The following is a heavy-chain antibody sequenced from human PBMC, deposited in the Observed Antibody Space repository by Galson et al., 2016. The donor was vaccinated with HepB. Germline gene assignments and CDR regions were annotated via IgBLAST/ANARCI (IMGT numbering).Heavy chain of an antibody. Sequence: SLRLSCAASGFTFSTYGLHWVRQAPGKGLEWVAVIWYDGSKKYYEDSVKGRFTISRDNSKNTLNLQMNSLRAEDTAVYYSARDGGSGKLDYWGQGTLVTVSS. V-gene: IGHV3-33*01. CDR2: IWYDGSKK. J-gene: IGHJ4*02. D-gene: IGHD3-10*01. CDR1: GFTFSTYG. CDR3: ARDGGSGKLDY.